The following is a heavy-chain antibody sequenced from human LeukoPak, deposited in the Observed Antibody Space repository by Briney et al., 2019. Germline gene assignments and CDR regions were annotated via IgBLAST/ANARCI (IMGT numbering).Heavy chain of an antibody. D-gene: IGHD3-22*01. Sequence: PSETLSLTCTVFGYSISSGYYWGWIRQPPGKGLEWIGSIYHSGSTYYNPSLKSRVTISVDTSKNQFSLKLSSVTAADTAVYYCARVDSRARLFYYYYMDVWGKGTTVTISS. CDR3: ARVDSRARLFYYYYMDV. CDR2: IYHSGST. CDR1: GYSISSGYY. V-gene: IGHV4-38-2*02. J-gene: IGHJ6*03.